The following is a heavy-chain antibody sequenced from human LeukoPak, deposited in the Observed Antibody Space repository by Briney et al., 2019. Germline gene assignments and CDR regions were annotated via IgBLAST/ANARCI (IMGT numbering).Heavy chain of an antibody. Sequence: ASVKVSCKASGYTFTSYGISWVRQAPGQGLEWMGWISAYNGNTSYAQKLQGRVTMTTDTSTSTAYMELRSLRSDDTAVYYCARDQQYYYDSSGYYLPYYFDYWGQGTLVTVSS. CDR2: ISAYNGNT. D-gene: IGHD3-22*01. CDR3: ARDQQYYYDSSGYYLPYYFDY. CDR1: GYTFTSYG. J-gene: IGHJ4*02. V-gene: IGHV1-18*01.